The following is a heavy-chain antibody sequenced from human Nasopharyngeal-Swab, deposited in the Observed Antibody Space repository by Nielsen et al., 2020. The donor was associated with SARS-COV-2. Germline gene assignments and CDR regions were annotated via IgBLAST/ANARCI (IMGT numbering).Heavy chain of an antibody. Sequence: TRAEWVSGIAWNSGSLAYVDSVKGRFTISRDNAKNSLYLQMNSLTEEDTAFYYCARGSGSEWFYYYGMDVWGQGTTVTVSS. D-gene: IGHD2-21*01. J-gene: IGHJ6*02. CDR2: IAWNSGSL. CDR3: ARGSGSEWFYYYGMDV. V-gene: IGHV3-9*01.